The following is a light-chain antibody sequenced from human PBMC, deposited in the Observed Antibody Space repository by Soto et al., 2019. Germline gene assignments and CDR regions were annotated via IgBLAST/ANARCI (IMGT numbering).Light chain of an antibody. CDR3: QQYGRSPPFT. CDR2: GAS. Sequence: EIVLTQSPGTLSLSPGERATLSCRASQSVSSSYIAWYQQNPGQAPRLLIYGASSRATGMPERFNGSGSGTAFTLTISRLEPEDFAVYFCQQYGRSPPFTFGQGTKVEIK. CDR1: QSVSSSY. J-gene: IGKJ2*01. V-gene: IGKV3-20*01.